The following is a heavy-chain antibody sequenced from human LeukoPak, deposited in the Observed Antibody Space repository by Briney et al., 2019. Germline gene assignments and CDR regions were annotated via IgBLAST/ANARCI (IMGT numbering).Heavy chain of an antibody. CDR3: ARRRKDLNWFDP. CDR2: INYSRRT. J-gene: IGHJ5*02. CDR1: GDSISSSDFY. V-gene: IGHV4-39*01. Sequence: SETLSLTCTVSGDSISSSDFYWGWIRRPPGRGLEWIALINYSRRTFYNPSLESRVSISVDMSKNQFSLRLNPVTAADTAVYYCARRRKDLNWFDPWGEGTLVTVSS.